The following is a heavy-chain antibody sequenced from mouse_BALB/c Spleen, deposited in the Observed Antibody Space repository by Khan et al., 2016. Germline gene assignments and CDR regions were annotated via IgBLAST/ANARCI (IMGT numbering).Heavy chain of an antibody. CDR2: IYPSDSYT. J-gene: IGHJ2*01. CDR3: IREDFDY. V-gene: IGHV1-69*02. CDR1: GYTFTNYW. Sequence: QMQLEESGAELVRPGASVKLSCKASGYTFTNYWINWVKQRPGQGLEWIGNIYPSDSYTNYNQKFKDKATLTVDKSSTTAYMQLRSPTSEDSAVYYCIREDFDYWGQGTTLTVSS.